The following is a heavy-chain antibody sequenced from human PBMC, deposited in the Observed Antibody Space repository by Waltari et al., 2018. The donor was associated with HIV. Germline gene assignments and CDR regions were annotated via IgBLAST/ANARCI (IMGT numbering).Heavy chain of an antibody. CDR1: GGSISSSY. D-gene: IGHD3-3*01. Sequence: QVQLQESGPGLVKHSETLSLNSTVSGGSISSSYWSWNRQPPGKGLAWIGYIYYSGSTNYNPSLKSRVTISVDTSKNQFSLKLSSVTAADTAVYYCARDRDFWSGHYYYYGLDVWGQGTTVTVSS. J-gene: IGHJ6*02. V-gene: IGHV4-59*01. CDR2: IYYSGST. CDR3: ARDRDFWSGHYYYYGLDV.